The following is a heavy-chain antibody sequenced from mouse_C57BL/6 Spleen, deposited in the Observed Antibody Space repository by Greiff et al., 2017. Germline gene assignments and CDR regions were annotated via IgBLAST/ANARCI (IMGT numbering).Heavy chain of an antibody. J-gene: IGHJ4*01. Sequence: QVQLQQSGAELVKPGASVKLSCKASGYTFTEYTIHWVKQRSGQGLEWIGWFYPGSGSIKYNEKFKDKATLTADKYSSTGYMELSSLTSEDSAVYFCARHEEGYYYGSSYGAMDYWGQGTSVTVSS. CDR1: GYTFTEYT. D-gene: IGHD1-1*01. CDR3: ARHEEGYYYGSSYGAMDY. V-gene: IGHV1-62-2*01. CDR2: FYPGSGSI.